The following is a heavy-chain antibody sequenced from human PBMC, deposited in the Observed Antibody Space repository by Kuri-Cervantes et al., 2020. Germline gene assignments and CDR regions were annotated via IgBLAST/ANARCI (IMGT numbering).Heavy chain of an antibody. CDR2: ISYDGSNK. V-gene: IGHV3-30*18. D-gene: IGHD3-22*01. Sequence: GGSLRLSCAASGLTFSSYGMHWVRQAPGKGLEWVAVISYDGSNKYYADSVKGRFTISRDNSKNTLYLQMNSLRAEDTAVYYCAKGHSSPPYCYDSSGYYFDGMDVWGQGTTVTVSS. CDR3: AKGHSSPPYCYDSSGYYFDGMDV. J-gene: IGHJ6*02. CDR1: GLTFSSYG.